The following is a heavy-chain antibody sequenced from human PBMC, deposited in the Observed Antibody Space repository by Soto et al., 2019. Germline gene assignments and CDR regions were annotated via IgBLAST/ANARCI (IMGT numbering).Heavy chain of an antibody. Sequence: PGESLKISCQTSGYTFSSNWIGWVRQMPGKGLEWMGIIYPGDSETRYSPSFQGQVTISADRSFSTAYLQWTSLQASDTAMYYCARQYGYSSGWRFDYWGQGTLVTVSS. D-gene: IGHD6-19*01. V-gene: IGHV5-51*01. CDR2: IYPGDSET. J-gene: IGHJ4*02. CDR1: GYTFSSNW. CDR3: ARQYGYSSGWRFDY.